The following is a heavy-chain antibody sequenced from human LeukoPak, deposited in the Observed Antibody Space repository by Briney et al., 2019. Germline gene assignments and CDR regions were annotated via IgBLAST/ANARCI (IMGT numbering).Heavy chain of an antibody. CDR2: ISRSGGST. D-gene: IGHD4-17*01. CDR3: AKLGGKTAYGDEYYGLDD. CDR1: ELHA. Sequence: GGSLRLSCAASELHAMTWVRQGPGKGLEWVSAISRSGGSTYYADSVKGRFTISRDKSNNTLYLQMDSLRPDDTAVNYCAKLGGKTAYGDEYYGLDDWGQGTTVTVSS. V-gene: IGHV3-23*01. J-gene: IGHJ6*02.